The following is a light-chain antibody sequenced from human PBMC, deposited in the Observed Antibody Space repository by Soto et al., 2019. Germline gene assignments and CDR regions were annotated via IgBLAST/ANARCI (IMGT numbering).Light chain of an antibody. Sequence: EIMLTQSPGTLSLSPGERATLSCRASQSVSSSYLAWYQQKPGQAPRLLIYAASSRATGIPDRFSGGGSGTDFSLTISRLEPEDFAVYYCQQYGSSPITFGQGTRLEI. V-gene: IGKV3-20*01. CDR3: QQYGSSPIT. CDR2: AAS. CDR1: QSVSSSY. J-gene: IGKJ5*01.